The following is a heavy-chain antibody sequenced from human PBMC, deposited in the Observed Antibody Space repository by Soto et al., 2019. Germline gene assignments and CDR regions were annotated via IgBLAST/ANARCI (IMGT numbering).Heavy chain of an antibody. Sequence: GASVKVSCKASGYTFTSYGISWVRQAPGQGLEWMGWLSAYNGNTNYAQKLQGRVTMTTDTSTSTAYMELRSLRSDDTAVYYCARVGYCSSTSCYRTGYYYYGIDVWGQGTTVTVSS. J-gene: IGHJ6*02. CDR1: GYTFTSYG. V-gene: IGHV1-18*04. CDR3: ARVGYCSSTSCYRTGYYYYGIDV. D-gene: IGHD2-2*01. CDR2: LSAYNGNT.